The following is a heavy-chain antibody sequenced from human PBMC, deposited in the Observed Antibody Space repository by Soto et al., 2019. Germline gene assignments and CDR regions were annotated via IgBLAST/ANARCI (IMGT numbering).Heavy chain of an antibody. D-gene: IGHD2-2*01. Sequence: PGESLKISCKGSGYSFTSYWIGWVRQMPGKGLEWMGIIYPGDSDTRYSPSFQGQVTISADKSISTAYLQWSSLKASDTAMYYCAKGGHGPSRDVLVPAASYYYYGMDVWGQGTTVTVSS. J-gene: IGHJ6*02. CDR1: GYSFTSYW. CDR3: AKGGHGPSRDVLVPAASYYYYGMDV. V-gene: IGHV5-51*01. CDR2: IYPGDSDT.